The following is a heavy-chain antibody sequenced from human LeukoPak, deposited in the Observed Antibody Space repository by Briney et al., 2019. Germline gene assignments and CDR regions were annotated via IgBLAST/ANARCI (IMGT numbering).Heavy chain of an antibody. CDR1: VFTFSNAW. CDR3: TTELYYYDSRKSWFDP. CDR2: IKRKTDGGTT. J-gene: IGHJ5*02. Sequence: GGSLRLSCAASVFTFSNAWMNWVRQAPGKGLEWVGRIKRKTDGGTTDYAAPVKGRFTISRDDSKNTLYLQMNSLKTEDTAVYYCTTELYYYDSRKSWFDPWGQGTLVTVSS. D-gene: IGHD3-22*01. V-gene: IGHV3-15*01.